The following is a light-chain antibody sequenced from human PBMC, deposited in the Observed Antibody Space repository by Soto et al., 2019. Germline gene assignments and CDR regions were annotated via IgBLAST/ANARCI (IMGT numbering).Light chain of an antibody. CDR3: QQYSTSPGT. Sequence: EIVLTQSPGTLSLSPGERASLSCRASQSVDSIYLAWYQQTLGQAPRLLIYAASSRAAGIPERFSGGGSGPYFSLTISRLEHEVSAMYYCQQYSTSPGTFGQGTKLEIK. CDR1: QSVDSIY. J-gene: IGKJ2*01. V-gene: IGKV3-20*01. CDR2: AAS.